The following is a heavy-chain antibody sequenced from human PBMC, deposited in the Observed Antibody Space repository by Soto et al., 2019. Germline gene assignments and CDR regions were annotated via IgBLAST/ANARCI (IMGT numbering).Heavy chain of an antibody. V-gene: IGHV4-34*01. CDR2: INHSGST. CDR1: GGSFSGYY. D-gene: IGHD6-19*01. CDR3: ARGQNVWLTYYFDC. J-gene: IGHJ4*02. Sequence: SETLSLTCAVYGGSFSGYYWSWIRQPPGKGLEWIGEINHSGSTNYNPSLKSRVTISVDTSKNQFSLKLSSVTAADTAVYYCARGQNVWLTYYFDCWGQGTLVTVSS.